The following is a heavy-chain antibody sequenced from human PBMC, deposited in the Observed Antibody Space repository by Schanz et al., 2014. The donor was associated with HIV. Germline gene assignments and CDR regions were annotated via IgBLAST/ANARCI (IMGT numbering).Heavy chain of an antibody. CDR3: AKALGGSPEDY. CDR2: ISYDGSNK. CDR1: GFTFSNYA. D-gene: IGHD1-26*01. Sequence: QVQLVESGGGVVQPGRSLRLSCAVSGFTFSNYAMHWVRQAPGKGLEWVAVISYDGSNKYYADSVKGRFTISRDNSKNTLYLQMNSLRAEDTAVYFCAKALGGSPEDYWGQGTLVTVSS. J-gene: IGHJ4*02. V-gene: IGHV3-30-3*01.